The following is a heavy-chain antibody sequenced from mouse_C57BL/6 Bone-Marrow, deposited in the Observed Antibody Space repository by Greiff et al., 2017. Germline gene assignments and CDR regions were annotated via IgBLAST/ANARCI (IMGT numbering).Heavy chain of an antibody. Sequence: LVESGAELARPGASVKLSCKASGYTFTSYGISWVKQRTGQGLEWIGEIYPRSGNTYYNEKFKGKATLTADKSSSTAYMELRSLTSEDSAVYFCARLLYYFEYWGQGTTLTVSS. J-gene: IGHJ2*01. CDR2: IYPRSGNT. CDR3: ARLLYYFEY. V-gene: IGHV1-81*01. CDR1: GYTFTSYG.